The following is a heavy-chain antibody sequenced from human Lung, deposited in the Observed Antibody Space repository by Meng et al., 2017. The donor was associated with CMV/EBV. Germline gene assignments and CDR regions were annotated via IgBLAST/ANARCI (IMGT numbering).Heavy chain of an antibody. Sequence: SLKVSCHPSGGTYSTYGISWVRQAPGQGLEWMGGIITLFGTPNYAQRFQGRVTITTDESTSTTYMELRSLRSEDTAVYYCARSLMTTVTTLGYWGQGTLVTVSS. D-gene: IGHD4-17*01. V-gene: IGHV1-69*05. CDR2: IITLFGTP. CDR3: ARSLMTTVTTLGY. CDR1: GGTYSTYG. J-gene: IGHJ4*02.